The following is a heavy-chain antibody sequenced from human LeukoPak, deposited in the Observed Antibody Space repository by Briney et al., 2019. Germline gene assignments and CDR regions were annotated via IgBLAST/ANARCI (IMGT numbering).Heavy chain of an antibody. V-gene: IGHV3-20*04. J-gene: IGHJ6*03. CDR2: INWNGGST. Sequence: PGGSLRLSCAASGFTFDDYGMSWVRQAPGKGLEWVSGINWNGGSTGYADSVKGRFTISRDNAKNSLYLQMHSLRAEDTALYYCARASFCSSTSCYGFFYYYYYMDVWGKGTTVTVSS. CDR1: GFTFDDYG. D-gene: IGHD2-2*01. CDR3: ARASFCSSTSCYGFFYYYYYMDV.